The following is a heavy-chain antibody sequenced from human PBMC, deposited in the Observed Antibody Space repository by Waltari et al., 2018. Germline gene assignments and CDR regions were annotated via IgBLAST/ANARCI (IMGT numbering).Heavy chain of an antibody. CDR2: IKGDGSRK. CDR1: GFSFSHYW. J-gene: IGHJ3*02. CDR3: ARDDSSSVSYDAFDI. D-gene: IGHD3-22*01. V-gene: IGHV3-7*01. Sequence: EVQLVESGGGLVQPGGSLRLSCAASGFSFSHYWMSWVRQAPGKGLEWVADIKGDGSRKYYLDSVRGRFSISRNNTKNSVYLQMNSLRAEDTAVYYCARDDSSSVSYDAFDIWGQGTMVAVSS.